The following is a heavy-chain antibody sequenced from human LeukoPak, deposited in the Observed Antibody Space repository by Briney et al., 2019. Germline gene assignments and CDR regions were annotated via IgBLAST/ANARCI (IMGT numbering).Heavy chain of an antibody. Sequence: KSSETLSLTCTVSGASISSYCWNWIRQPAGKGLEWIGRIYTSGSTNYNPSLESRVTMSVDPSKNQFSLKLSSVTAADTAVYYCARGGGYCSGGSCYPIAPFDYWGQGTLVTVSS. V-gene: IGHV4-4*07. CDR1: GASISSYC. CDR2: IYTSGST. D-gene: IGHD2-15*01. CDR3: ARGGGYCSGGSCYPIAPFDY. J-gene: IGHJ4*02.